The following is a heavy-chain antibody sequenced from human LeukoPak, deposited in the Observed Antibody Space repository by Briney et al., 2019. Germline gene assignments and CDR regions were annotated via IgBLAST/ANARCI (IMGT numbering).Heavy chain of an antibody. CDR2: VNPDGSDI. Sequence: GGSLILSCAASGFTFSNYWMHWVRQVPEKGLVWVSRVNPDGSDITYANSVRGRFTSSRGNAKDTLYLQMNRLRIEDTAVYYCARGGSYGDYWGQGILVTVSS. CDR1: GFTFSNYW. V-gene: IGHV3-74*01. D-gene: IGHD3-16*01. J-gene: IGHJ4*02. CDR3: ARGGSYGDY.